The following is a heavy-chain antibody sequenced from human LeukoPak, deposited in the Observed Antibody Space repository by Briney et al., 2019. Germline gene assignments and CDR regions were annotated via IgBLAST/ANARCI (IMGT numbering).Heavy chain of an antibody. Sequence: PSETLSLTCTVSGGSISSSSYYWGWIRQPPGKGLEWIGSIYYSGSTYYNPSLKGRVTISVDTSKNQFSPKLSSVTAADTAVYYCARHRKIAAPLDYWGQGTLVTVSS. J-gene: IGHJ4*02. CDR2: IYYSGST. D-gene: IGHD6-13*01. CDR3: ARHRKIAAPLDY. CDR1: GGSISSSSYY. V-gene: IGHV4-39*01.